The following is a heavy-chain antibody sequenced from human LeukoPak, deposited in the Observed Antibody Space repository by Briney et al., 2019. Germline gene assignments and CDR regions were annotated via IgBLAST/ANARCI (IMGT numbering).Heavy chain of an antibody. CDR3: ASLKR. CDR2: IGSAI. CDR1: GFTFSDFS. Sequence: GGSLRLSCVASGFTFSDFSLNWVRQAPGKGLEWISYIGSAIYYADSVKGRFTISRDNAKNSLYLQMNSLRAEDTAVYYCASLKRWGQGTLVTVSS. J-gene: IGHJ4*02. V-gene: IGHV3-48*01.